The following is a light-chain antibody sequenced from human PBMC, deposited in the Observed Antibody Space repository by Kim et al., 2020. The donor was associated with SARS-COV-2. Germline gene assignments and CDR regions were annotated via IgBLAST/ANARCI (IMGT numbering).Light chain of an antibody. CDR2: GAS. J-gene: IGKJ4*01. V-gene: IGKV3-15*01. CDR3: QQYSHWPLT. Sequence: EIVMTQSPATLSVSPGERATLSCRASQSVSSNLAWYQQKPGQVPRLLIYGASTRATGIPGRFSGSGSGTEFTLTISSLQSEDFAVYYCQQYSHWPLTFGGGTKLEI. CDR1: QSVSSN.